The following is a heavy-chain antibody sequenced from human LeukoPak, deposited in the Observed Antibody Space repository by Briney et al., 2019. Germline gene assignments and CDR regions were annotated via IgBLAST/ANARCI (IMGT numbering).Heavy chain of an antibody. CDR2: IYYSGST. CDR1: GGSISSSSYY. V-gene: IGHV4-39*01. J-gene: IGHJ4*02. CDR3: ARFPLGIRDVRDDY. Sequence: PSETLSLTCTVSGGSISSSSYYWGWIRQPPGKGLEWIGGIYYSGSTYYNPSLKSRVTISVDTSKNQFSLKLSSVTAADTAVYYCARFPLGIRDVRDDYWGQGTLVTVSS. D-gene: IGHD7-27*01.